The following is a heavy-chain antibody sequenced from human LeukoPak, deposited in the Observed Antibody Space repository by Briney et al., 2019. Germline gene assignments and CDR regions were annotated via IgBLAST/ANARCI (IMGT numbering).Heavy chain of an antibody. Sequence: GGSLRLSCAASGFAFSSYAMSWVRQAPGKGLEWVSAISGSGGSTYYADSVKGRFTISRDNSKNTLYLQMNSLRAEDTAVYYCAKDRITFGGVIVDFDYWGQGTLVTVSS. V-gene: IGHV3-23*01. CDR1: GFAFSSYA. D-gene: IGHD3-16*02. J-gene: IGHJ4*02. CDR3: AKDRITFGGVIVDFDY. CDR2: ISGSGGST.